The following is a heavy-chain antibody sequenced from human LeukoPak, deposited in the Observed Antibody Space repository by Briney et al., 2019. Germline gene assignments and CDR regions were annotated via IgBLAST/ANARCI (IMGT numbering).Heavy chain of an antibody. V-gene: IGHV3-48*01. CDR1: GFTFSSYS. CDR3: ARDRLVGATADAFDI. J-gene: IGHJ3*02. CDR2: TTSSSSVI. D-gene: IGHD1-26*01. Sequence: GGSLRLSCAASGFTFSSYSMNWVRQAPGKGLEWVSYTTSSSSVIYYADSVKGRFTISRDNAKNSLYLQMNSLRAEDTAVYYCARDRLVGATADAFDIWGQGTMVTVSS.